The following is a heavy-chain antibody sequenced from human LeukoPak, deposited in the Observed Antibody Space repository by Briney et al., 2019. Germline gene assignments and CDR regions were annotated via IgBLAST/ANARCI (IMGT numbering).Heavy chain of an antibody. Sequence: SETLSLTCAVYGVSFSGYYWSWIRQPPGKGLEWIGEINHSGSTNYNPSLKSRVTISVDTSKNQFSLKLSSVTAADTAVYYCARGRNSSGWYRYYYYGMDVWGQGTTVTVSS. J-gene: IGHJ6*02. CDR3: ARGRNSSGWYRYYYYGMDV. CDR1: GVSFSGYY. CDR2: INHSGST. V-gene: IGHV4-34*01. D-gene: IGHD6-19*01.